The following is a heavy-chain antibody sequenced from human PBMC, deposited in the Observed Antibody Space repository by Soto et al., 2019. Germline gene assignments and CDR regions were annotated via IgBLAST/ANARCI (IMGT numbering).Heavy chain of an antibody. J-gene: IGHJ6*02. CDR2: IIPNIDIT. CDR3: VTEITVHYQTRGGLDV. D-gene: IGHD1-1*01. Sequence: QVQLVQSGAEVKKPGSSVKVSCRASGGTFSSYTFSWVRQGPGQGPDWMGRIIPNIDITNNAEKFQGRVTFTAHKSTSTVYMDLNSLRAEDTAVYYCVTEITVHYQTRGGLDVWGQGTTVTVSS. V-gene: IGHV1-69*02. CDR1: GGTFSSYT.